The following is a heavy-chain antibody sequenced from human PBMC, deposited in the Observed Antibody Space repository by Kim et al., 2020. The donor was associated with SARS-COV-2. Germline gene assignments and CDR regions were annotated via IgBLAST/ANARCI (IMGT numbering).Heavy chain of an antibody. V-gene: IGHV4-34*01. D-gene: IGHD3-10*01. J-gene: IGHJ4*02. CDR3: ARGKGITHN. Sequence: GSTNCNPSLKSRVTISVDTSENQFALKLSSVTAADTAVYYCARGKGITHNWGQGTLVTVSS. CDR2: GST.